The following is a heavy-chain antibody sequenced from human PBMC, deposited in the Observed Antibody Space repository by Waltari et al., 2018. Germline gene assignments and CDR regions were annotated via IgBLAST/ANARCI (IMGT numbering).Heavy chain of an antibody. CDR1: GYSISSGYY. V-gene: IGHV4-38-2*01. CDR2: IDDSGGT. CDR3: ARRVPEGPFDY. J-gene: IGHJ4*02. Sequence: QVQLQESGPGLVKPSETLSLTCAVSGYSISSGYYWGWIRQPPGKGLEWIGSIDDSGGTSYNPSLKSRVTISVDPSKNQFSLKRSSVTAADTAGYYCARRVPEGPFDYWGQGTLVTVSS.